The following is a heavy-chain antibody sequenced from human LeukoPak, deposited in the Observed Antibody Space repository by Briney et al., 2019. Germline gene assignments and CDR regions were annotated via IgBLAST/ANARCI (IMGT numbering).Heavy chain of an antibody. D-gene: IGHD3-22*01. J-gene: IGHJ4*02. CDR1: GDSVSSNSAA. Sequence: SQTLSLTCAISGDSVSSNSAAWNWLRQSPSRGLEWLGRTYYRSKWSNDYAVSVKSRITINPDTSRNPFSLQLNSVTPEDTAVYYCARYYYDSRGYYYYYFDYWGQGTLVTVSS. CDR2: TYYRSKWSN. CDR3: ARYYYDSRGYYYYYFDY. V-gene: IGHV6-1*01.